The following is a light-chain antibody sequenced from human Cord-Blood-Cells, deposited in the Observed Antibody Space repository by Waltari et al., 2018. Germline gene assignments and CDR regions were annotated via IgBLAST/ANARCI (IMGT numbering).Light chain of an antibody. J-gene: IGKJ1*01. CDR2: GAS. CDR3: QQYNNWPPWM. Sequence: EIVMTQSPATLSVSPGERATLSCRASQGVSSNLAWYQQKPCQARRLLIYGASTRATGIPSRFSVSVSGAEFTLTISSLQSEDFSVYYCQQYNNWPPWMFGQGTKVEIK. V-gene: IGKV3-15*01. CDR1: QGVSSN.